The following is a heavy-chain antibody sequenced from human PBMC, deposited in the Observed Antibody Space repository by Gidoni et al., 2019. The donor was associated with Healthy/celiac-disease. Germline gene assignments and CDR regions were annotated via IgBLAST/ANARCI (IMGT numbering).Heavy chain of an antibody. V-gene: IGHV3-43*02. CDR2: ISGDGGST. J-gene: IGHJ4*02. CDR1: GFTFDDYA. D-gene: IGHD3-16*01. Sequence: AASGFTFDDYAMHWVRQAPGKGLEWVSLISGDGGSTYYADSVKGRFTISRDNSKNSLYLQMNSLRTEDTALYYCAKDREVGPAVGAFDYWGQGTLVTVSS. CDR3: AKDREVGPAVGAFDY.